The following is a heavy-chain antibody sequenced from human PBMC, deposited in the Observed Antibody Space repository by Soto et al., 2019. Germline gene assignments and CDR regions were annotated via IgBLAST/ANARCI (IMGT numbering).Heavy chain of an antibody. CDR3: ARGRIGPGYSSSWYTHFDY. D-gene: IGHD6-13*01. V-gene: IGHV1-2*04. Sequence: QVQLVQSGAEVKKPGASVKVSCKASGYTFTGYYMHWVRQAPGQGLEWMGWINPNSGGTNYAQKFQGWVTMTRDTSISTAYMELSRLRSDDTAVYYCARGRIGPGYSSSWYTHFDYWGQGTLVTVSS. J-gene: IGHJ4*02. CDR2: INPNSGGT. CDR1: GYTFTGYY.